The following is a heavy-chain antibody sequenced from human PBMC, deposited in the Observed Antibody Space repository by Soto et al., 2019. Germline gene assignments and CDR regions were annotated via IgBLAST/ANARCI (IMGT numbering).Heavy chain of an antibody. CDR1: GFTFTSSA. V-gene: IGHV1-58*02. Sequence: MQLVQSGPEVKKPGTSVKVSCKASGFTFTSSAMQWVRQARGQRLEWIGWIVVGSGNTNYAQKFQERVTITRDMSTSTAYMERSSLRSEHTAVYYCAATTLGGYSYGWRYYGMDVWGQGTTVTVSS. D-gene: IGHD5-18*01. J-gene: IGHJ6*02. CDR3: AATTLGGYSYGWRYYGMDV. CDR2: IVVGSGNT.